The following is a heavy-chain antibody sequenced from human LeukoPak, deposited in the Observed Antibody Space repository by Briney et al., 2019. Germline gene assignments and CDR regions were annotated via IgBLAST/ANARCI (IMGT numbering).Heavy chain of an antibody. CDR2: ISGSGGST. V-gene: IGHV3-23*01. CDR1: GFTFSSYA. CDR3: AKGPPNNYYYYYGMDV. Sequence: GGSLRLSCAASGFTFSSYAMSWVRQAPGKGLEWVSAISGSGGSTYYADSVKGRFTISRDNSKNTLYLQMNSLRAEDTAVYYCAKGPPNNYYYYYGMDVWGQGTTVTVSS. D-gene: IGHD4/OR15-4a*01. J-gene: IGHJ6*02.